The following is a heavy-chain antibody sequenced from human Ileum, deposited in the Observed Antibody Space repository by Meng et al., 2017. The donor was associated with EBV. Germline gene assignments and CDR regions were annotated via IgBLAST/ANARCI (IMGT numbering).Heavy chain of an antibody. D-gene: IGHD4-17*01. CDR2: IYWDDDK. Sequence: HITWKECGPTRVKPTRTLALPCTFSGFPRSTSGVGVGWIRQPTGKALEWLALIYWDDDKRYSPSLKSRLTITKDTSKNQVVLTMTNMDPVDTATYYCAHMINDYGDLDYWGQGTLVTVSS. CDR3: AHMINDYGDLDY. V-gene: IGHV2-5*02. J-gene: IGHJ4*02. CDR1: GFPRSTSGVG.